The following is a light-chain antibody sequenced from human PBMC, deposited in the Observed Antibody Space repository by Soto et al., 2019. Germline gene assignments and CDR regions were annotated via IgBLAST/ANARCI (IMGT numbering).Light chain of an antibody. J-gene: IGKJ1*01. CDR2: GAS. Sequence: EIVMTQSPATLSVSPGERATLSCRASQSVSNNLAWYQKKPGQAPRLLIYGASTRATGIPARFSGSGSGTEFTPTASILQSEDFAVYDCQQYNNWWTFGQGTRVDIK. V-gene: IGKV3-15*01. CDR1: QSVSNN. CDR3: QQYNNWWT.